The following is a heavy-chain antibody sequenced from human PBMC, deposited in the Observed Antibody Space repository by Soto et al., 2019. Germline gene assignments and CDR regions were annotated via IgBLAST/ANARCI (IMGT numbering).Heavy chain of an antibody. V-gene: IGHV4-39*01. J-gene: IGHJ5*02. CDR3: ARDYSVSGSYAPWFDP. Sequence: SETLSLTCTVSGGSISSSSYYWGWIRQPPGKGLEWIGSIYYSGSTYYNPSLKSRVTISVDTSKNQFSLKLSSVTAEDTAVYFCARDYSVSGSYAPWFDPRGQGTLATVSS. CDR2: IYYSGST. CDR1: GGSISSSSYY. D-gene: IGHD3-10*01.